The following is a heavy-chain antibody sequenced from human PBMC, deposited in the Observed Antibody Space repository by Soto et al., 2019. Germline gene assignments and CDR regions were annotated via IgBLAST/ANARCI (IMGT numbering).Heavy chain of an antibody. CDR1: GFTFSSYA. CDR2: MSYDGTNE. V-gene: IGHV3-30*18. J-gene: IGHJ6*01. D-gene: IGHD3-22*01. Sequence: QVQLVESGGGVVQPGRSLRLSCAASGFTFSSYAMQWVRQAPGKGLEWVALMSYDGTNEYYADSVKGRFTISRDNSKNILFLQINSLRAEDTAVYYCGKDLHNSSGYFFTVRLNAMDVWGQGPTVTVSS. CDR3: GKDLHNSSGYFFTVRLNAMDV.